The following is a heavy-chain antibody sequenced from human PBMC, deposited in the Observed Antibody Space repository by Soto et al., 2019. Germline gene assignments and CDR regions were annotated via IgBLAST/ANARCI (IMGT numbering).Heavy chain of an antibody. Sequence: QVQLQESGPGLVKPSQTLSLTCTVSGGSISSGGYYWSWIRQHPGKGLEWIGYIYYSGSTYYNPSLKCRVTISVDTSKNQFSLKLSSVTAADTAVYYCATSHYGDYFGGAFDIWGQGTMVTVSS. V-gene: IGHV4-31*03. CDR3: ATSHYGDYFGGAFDI. J-gene: IGHJ3*02. CDR2: IYYSGST. D-gene: IGHD4-17*01. CDR1: GGSISSGGYY.